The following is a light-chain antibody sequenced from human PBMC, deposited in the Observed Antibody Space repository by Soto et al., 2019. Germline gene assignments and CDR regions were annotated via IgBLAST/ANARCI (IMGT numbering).Light chain of an antibody. CDR2: AAS. Sequence: DLQMTPSPSTLSASVGDRVTLPCRASQSISSWLAWYQQKPGKAPKLLIYAASTLQSGVPSRFSGSGSGTEFTLTISSLQPDDFATYYCQQYGSFSPITFGGGTKVDIK. CDR3: QQYGSFSPIT. CDR1: QSISSW. J-gene: IGKJ4*01. V-gene: IGKV1-5*01.